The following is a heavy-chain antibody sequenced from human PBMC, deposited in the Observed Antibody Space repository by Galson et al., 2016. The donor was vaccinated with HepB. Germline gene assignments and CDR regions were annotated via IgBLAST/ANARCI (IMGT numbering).Heavy chain of an antibody. Sequence: SVKVSCKASGYTFTSYYMHWVRQAPGQGLEWMGMINPSGPFTTYAQKFQDRVTMTRDTSTRNIYMELSSLRSEDTAVYYCAMEVVGTAHYFAYWGQGTLVSVSS. V-gene: IGHV1-46*01. J-gene: IGHJ4*02. CDR2: INPSGPFT. CDR3: AMEVVGTAHYFAY. D-gene: IGHD1-26*01. CDR1: GYTFTSYY.